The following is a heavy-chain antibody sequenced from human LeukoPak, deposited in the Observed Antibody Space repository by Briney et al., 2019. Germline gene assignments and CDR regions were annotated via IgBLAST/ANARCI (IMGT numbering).Heavy chain of an antibody. Sequence: SETLSLTCTVSGGSISSYYWTWIRQPPGKGLEWIGYIYYIGRTNYNPSLKSRVTISVDTSKNQFSLKLSSVTAADTAVYYCARDRGKYSSSSTLRYNWFDPWGQGTLVTVSS. CDR2: IYYIGRT. J-gene: IGHJ5*02. V-gene: IGHV4-59*01. D-gene: IGHD6-6*01. CDR3: ARDRGKYSSSSTLRYNWFDP. CDR1: GGSISSYY.